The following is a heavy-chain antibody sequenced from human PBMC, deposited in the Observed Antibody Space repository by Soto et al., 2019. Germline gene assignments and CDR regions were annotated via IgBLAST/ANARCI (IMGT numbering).Heavy chain of an antibody. D-gene: IGHD6-19*01. CDR2: ISSGDT. CDR3: ARDSSAWPNYFDS. Sequence: EDQLVESGGGLVKPGGSLRLSCAASGFSFDTYNMNWVRQAPGKGLEWVSSISSGDTYYAASVKGRFTISGDSSKNTVILQMNNLRADDTAVYYCARDSSAWPNYFDSWGQGIQVTVSS. CDR1: GFSFDTYN. V-gene: IGHV3-21*02. J-gene: IGHJ4*02.